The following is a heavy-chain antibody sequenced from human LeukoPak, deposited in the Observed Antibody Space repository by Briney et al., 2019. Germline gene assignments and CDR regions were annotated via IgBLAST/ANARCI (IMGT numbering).Heavy chain of an antibody. CDR3: AKDRYYYDSSGYFVY. Sequence: GGSLRLSCAASGFTVSSNYMSWVRQAPGKGLEWVSSISSSSSYIYYADSVKGRFTISRDNAKNSLYLQMNSLRAEDTAVYYCAKDRYYYDSSGYFVYWGQGTLVTVSS. J-gene: IGHJ4*02. V-gene: IGHV3-21*01. CDR1: GFTVSSNY. CDR2: ISSSSSYI. D-gene: IGHD3-22*01.